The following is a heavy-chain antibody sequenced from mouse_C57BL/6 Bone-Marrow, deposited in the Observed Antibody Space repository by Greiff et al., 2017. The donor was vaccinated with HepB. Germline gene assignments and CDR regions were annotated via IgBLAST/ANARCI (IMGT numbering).Heavy chain of an antibody. CDR1: GFTFTDYY. CDR3: ARRDPGRRDYYAMDY. J-gene: IGHJ4*01. Sequence: VQLQQSGPVLVKPGPSVTISCKASGFTFTDYYMHWVKQSHGKSLEWIGLVYPYNGGTSYNQKFKGKATLTVDTSSSTAYMELNSLTSEDSAVYYGARRDPGRRDYYAMDYWGQGTSVTVSS. V-gene: IGHV1-36*01. CDR2: VYPYNGGT. D-gene: IGHD3-3*01.